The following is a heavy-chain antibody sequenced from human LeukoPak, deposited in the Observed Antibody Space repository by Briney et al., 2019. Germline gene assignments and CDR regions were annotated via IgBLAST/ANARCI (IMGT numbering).Heavy chain of an antibody. J-gene: IGHJ4*02. CDR3: ARQFKQQLVLSIDY. V-gene: IGHV4-30-4*07. CDR1: GGSISSGGYS. Sequence: PSETLSLTCAVSGGSISSGGYSWSWIRQPPGKGLEWIGYIYYSGSTYYNPSLKSRVTISVDTSKNQFSLKLSSVTAADTAVYYCARQFKQQLVLSIDYWGQGTLVTVSS. D-gene: IGHD6-13*01. CDR2: IYYSGST.